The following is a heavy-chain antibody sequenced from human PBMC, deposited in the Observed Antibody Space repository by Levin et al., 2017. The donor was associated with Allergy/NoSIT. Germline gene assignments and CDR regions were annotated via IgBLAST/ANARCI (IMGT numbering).Heavy chain of an antibody. CDR3: ATIELGYDFWSGSFDP. Sequence: ASVKVSCKVSGYTLTELSMHWVRQAPGKGLEWMGGFDPEDGETIYAQKFQGRVTMTEDTSTDTAYMELSSLRSEDTAVYYCATIELGYDFWSGSFDPWGQGTLVTVSS. CDR2: FDPEDGET. J-gene: IGHJ5*02. CDR1: GYTLTELS. V-gene: IGHV1-24*01. D-gene: IGHD3-3*01.